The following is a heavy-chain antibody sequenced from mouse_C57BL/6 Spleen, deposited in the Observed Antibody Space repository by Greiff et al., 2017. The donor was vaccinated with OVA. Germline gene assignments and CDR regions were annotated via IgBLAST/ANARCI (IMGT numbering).Heavy chain of an antibody. V-gene: IGHV5-9-1*02. CDR2: ISRGGDYI. D-gene: IGHD2-1*01. CDR3: TSYGNYGAMDY. CDR1: GFTFSSYA. Sequence: EVQLVESGEGLVKPGGSLKLSCAASGFTFSSYAMSWVRQTPEKRLEWVAYISRGGDYIYYAYNLKGRFTISRDNARNTLYLQMSSLKPEDTAMYYCTSYGNYGAMDYWGQGTSVTVSS. J-gene: IGHJ4*01.